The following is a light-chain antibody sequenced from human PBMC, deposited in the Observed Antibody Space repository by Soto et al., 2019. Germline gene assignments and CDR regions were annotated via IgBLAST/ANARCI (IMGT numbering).Light chain of an antibody. CDR2: DAS. CDR1: QSVSSSD. Sequence: EIVLTQSPGTLSLSPGERATLSCRASQSVSSSDLAWYQQNPGQAPRLLIFDASNRATGIPARFSGSGSGTDFILAISSLEPEDFVVYYCQQHSNWPLTFGGGTKVAIK. V-gene: IGKV3-11*01. J-gene: IGKJ4*01. CDR3: QQHSNWPLT.